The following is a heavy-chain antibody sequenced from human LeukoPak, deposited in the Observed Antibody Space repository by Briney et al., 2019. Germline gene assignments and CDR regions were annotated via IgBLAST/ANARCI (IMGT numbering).Heavy chain of an antibody. CDR3: AEGTHSSGWT. CDR2: ISSSSYI. J-gene: IGHJ5*02. Sequence: PGGSLRLSCAASGFTFSSYSMNCVRQAPGKGLEWVSSISSSSYIYYADSVKGRFTISKDNAKNSLYLQMNSLRAEDTAVYYCAEGTHSSGWTWGQGTLVTVSS. V-gene: IGHV3-21*01. D-gene: IGHD6-19*01. CDR1: GFTFSSYS.